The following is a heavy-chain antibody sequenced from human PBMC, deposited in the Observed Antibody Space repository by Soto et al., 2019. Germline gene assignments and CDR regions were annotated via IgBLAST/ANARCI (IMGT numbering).Heavy chain of an antibody. CDR2: IYYSGSN. D-gene: IGHD6-19*01. V-gene: IGHV4-59*01. CDR1: GGSIGSYY. CDR3: ARYRYSSGY. J-gene: IGHJ4*02. Sequence: PSETLSLTITVSGGSIGSYYWSWIRQPPGKGLEWIGYIYYSGSNNYNPALKSRVTISVDTSNNQCALKLTAVTAADTAVYDGARYRYSSGYWAQGTLVTVSS.